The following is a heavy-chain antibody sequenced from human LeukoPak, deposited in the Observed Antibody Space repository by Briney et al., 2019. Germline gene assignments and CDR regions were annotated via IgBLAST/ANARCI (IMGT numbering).Heavy chain of an antibody. J-gene: IGHJ4*02. CDR3: VKDLYCSSTSCLPYYFDY. CDR1: GFTFSSYA. D-gene: IGHD2-2*01. Sequence: GGSLRLSCAASGFTFSSYAMSWVRQAPGKGLEWVSAISGSGGSTYYADSVKGRFTISRDNSKNTLYLQMNSLRAEDTAVYYCVKDLYCSSTSCLPYYFDYWGQGTLVTVSS. V-gene: IGHV3-23*01. CDR2: ISGSGGST.